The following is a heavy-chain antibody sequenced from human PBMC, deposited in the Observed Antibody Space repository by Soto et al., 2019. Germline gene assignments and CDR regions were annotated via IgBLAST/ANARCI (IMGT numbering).Heavy chain of an antibody. CDR2: IYYSGST. CDR3: ARHLTGYSSSWRFDY. Sequence: SETLSLTCTVSGFSILSSSYYWGLIRQPPGKGLEWIGSIYYSGSTYYNPSLKSRVTISVDTSKNQFSLKLSSVTAADTAVYYCARHLTGYSSSWRFDYWGQGTLVTVS. J-gene: IGHJ4*02. V-gene: IGHV4-39*01. D-gene: IGHD6-13*01. CDR1: GFSILSSSYY.